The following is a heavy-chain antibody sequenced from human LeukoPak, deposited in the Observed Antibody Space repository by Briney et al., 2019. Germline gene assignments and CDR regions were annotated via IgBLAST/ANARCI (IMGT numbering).Heavy chain of an antibody. V-gene: IGHV1-46*01. CDR2: INPSGGST. CDR1: GYTFTSYG. CDR3: ARGGGEWQLLSEYFHH. Sequence: ASVKVSCKASGYTFTSYGISWVRQAPGQGLEWMGIINPSGGSTSYAQKFQGRVTMTRDMSTSTVYMELSSLRSEDTAVYYCARGGGEWQLLSEYFHHWGQGTLVTVSS. D-gene: IGHD1-26*01. J-gene: IGHJ1*01.